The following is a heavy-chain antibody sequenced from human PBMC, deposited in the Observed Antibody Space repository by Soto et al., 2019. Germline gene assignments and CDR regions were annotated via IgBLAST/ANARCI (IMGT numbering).Heavy chain of an antibody. CDR1: GFTFSSYG. CDR2: IWYDGSNK. CDR3: ARGRIVGAKVSFDY. J-gene: IGHJ4*02. Sequence: PGGSLRLSCAASGFTFSSYGMHWVRQAPGKGLEWVAVIWYDGSNKYYADSVKGRFTISRDNSKNTLYLQMNSLRAEDTAVYYCARGRIVGAKVSFDYWGQGTLVTVSS. V-gene: IGHV3-33*01. D-gene: IGHD1-26*01.